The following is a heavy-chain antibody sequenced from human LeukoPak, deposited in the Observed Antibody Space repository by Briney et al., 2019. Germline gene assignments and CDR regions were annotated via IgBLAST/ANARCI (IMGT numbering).Heavy chain of an antibody. CDR1: GYTFTIYD. CDR2: MNPNSGNT. Sequence: ASVKVSCKASGYTFTIYDINWVRQASGQGLEWMGWMNPNSGNTGYAQKFQGRVTLTRNTSISTAYMELSSLRSEDTAIYYCVALYSGYDMVDYWGQGTLVTVSS. CDR3: VALYSGYDMVDY. D-gene: IGHD5-12*01. J-gene: IGHJ4*02. V-gene: IGHV1-8*03.